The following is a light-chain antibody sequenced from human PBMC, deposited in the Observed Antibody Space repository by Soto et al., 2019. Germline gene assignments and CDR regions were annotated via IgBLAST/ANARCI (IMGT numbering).Light chain of an antibody. V-gene: IGKV1-9*01. CDR2: AAS. CDR3: QQLNSYPWT. J-gene: IGKJ1*01. Sequence: DIQMTQSPSSLSASVGDRVTITFRASQSISSYLNWYQQKPGKAPKLLIFAASTLQSGVPSRFSGSGSGTEFTLTISSLQPEDFATYYCQQLNSYPWTFGQGTKVDIK. CDR1: QSISSY.